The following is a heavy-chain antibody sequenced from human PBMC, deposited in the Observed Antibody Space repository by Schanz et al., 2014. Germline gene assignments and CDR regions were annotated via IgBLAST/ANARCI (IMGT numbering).Heavy chain of an antibody. CDR1: GFTFSSYD. CDR2: IRYDGRNK. V-gene: IGHV3-33*06. CDR3: AKDHAGSDILTALGN. Sequence: QVQLVESGGGVVQPGRSLRLSCAASGFTFSSYDIHWVRQAPGKGLEWVAVIRYDGRNKNFVESVKGRFTISRDNSNNTVYLQMNTLRAEDTAVYYCAKDHAGSDILTALGNWGQGTLVTVSS. J-gene: IGHJ4*02. D-gene: IGHD3-9*01.